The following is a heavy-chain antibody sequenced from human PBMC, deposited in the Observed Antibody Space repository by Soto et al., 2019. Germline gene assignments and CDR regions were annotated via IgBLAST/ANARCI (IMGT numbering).Heavy chain of an antibody. CDR1: GGSFSGYY. D-gene: IGHD3-22*01. CDR3: ARGGGYLKDAFDI. V-gene: IGHV4-34*01. J-gene: IGHJ3*02. CDR2: INHSGST. Sequence: SETLSLTCAVYGGSFSGYYWSWIRQPPGKGLEWIGEINHSGSTNYNPSLKSRVTISVDTSKNQFSLKLSSVTAADTAVYYWARGGGYLKDAFDIWGQGTMVTVSS.